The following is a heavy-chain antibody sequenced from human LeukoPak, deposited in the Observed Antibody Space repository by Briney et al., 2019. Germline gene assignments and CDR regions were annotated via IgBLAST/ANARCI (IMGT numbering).Heavy chain of an antibody. V-gene: IGHV3-7*05. CDR3: ARGGYSYTWPPSYYYGMDV. CDR2: IKEDGSEK. J-gene: IGHJ6*02. CDR1: GFTFRSYW. D-gene: IGHD5-18*01. Sequence: PGGSLRLSCEASGFTFRSYWMSWVRQAPGKGLEWAANIKEDGSEKYYVDSVKGRFTISRDNAKNSLYLQMNSLRADDTAVYYCARGGYSYTWPPSYYYGMDVWGQGTTVTASS.